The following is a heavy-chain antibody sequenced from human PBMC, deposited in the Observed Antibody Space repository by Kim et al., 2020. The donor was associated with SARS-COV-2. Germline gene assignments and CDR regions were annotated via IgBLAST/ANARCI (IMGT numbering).Heavy chain of an antibody. Sequence: GGSLRLSCAASGFTFASYRMHWVRQAPGKGLVWVSFINRDGTAINYADSVKGRFTLFRDSAKNTLYLQMNSLSAEDTAVYYCARGYYAMDVWGQGTMVTVSS. CDR1: GFTFASYR. CDR2: INRDGTAI. CDR3: ARGYYAMDV. J-gene: IGHJ6*02. V-gene: IGHV3-74*01.